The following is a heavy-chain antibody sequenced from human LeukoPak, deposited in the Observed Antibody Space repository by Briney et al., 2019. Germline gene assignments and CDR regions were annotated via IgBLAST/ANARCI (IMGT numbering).Heavy chain of an antibody. J-gene: IGHJ4*02. V-gene: IGHV3-23*03. Sequence: PGGSLRLSCAASGFTFDSYAMSWVRQAPGKGLEWVAVIYTGDTTYYADSVKGRFTISRDNSKNTLYLQMDGLRVEDTAVYYCAKVGAVAAVDYWGQGTLVTVSS. CDR2: IYTGDTT. CDR3: AKVGAVAAVDY. D-gene: IGHD6-19*01. CDR1: GFTFDSYA.